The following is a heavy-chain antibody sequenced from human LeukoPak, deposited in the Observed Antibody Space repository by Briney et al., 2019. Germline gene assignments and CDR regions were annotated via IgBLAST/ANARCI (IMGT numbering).Heavy chain of an antibody. CDR1: GFTFSSYA. D-gene: IGHD5-12*01. J-gene: IGHJ4*02. CDR2: ISGSGGST. Sequence: PGGSLRLSCAASGFTFSSYAMSWVRQAPGKGLEWVSAISGSGGSTYYADSVKGRFTISRDNSKNTLYLQMNSLRAEDTAVYHCAKVGWLRFYYFDYWGQGTLVTVSS. V-gene: IGHV3-23*01. CDR3: AKVGWLRFYYFDY.